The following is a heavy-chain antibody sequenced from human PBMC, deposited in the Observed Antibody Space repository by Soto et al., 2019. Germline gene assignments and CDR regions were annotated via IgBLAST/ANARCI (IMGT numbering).Heavy chain of an antibody. Sequence: ASVKVSCKASGYTFTSYGISWVRQAPGQGLEWMGWISAYNGNTNYAQKLQGRVTMTTDTSTSTAYMELRSLRSDDTAVYYCARDFYSDDYGDYVGLRNNWFDPWGQGPLVTVSS. V-gene: IGHV1-18*01. CDR2: ISAYNGNT. CDR3: ARDFYSDDYGDYVGLRNNWFDP. CDR1: GYTFTSYG. D-gene: IGHD4-17*01. J-gene: IGHJ5*02.